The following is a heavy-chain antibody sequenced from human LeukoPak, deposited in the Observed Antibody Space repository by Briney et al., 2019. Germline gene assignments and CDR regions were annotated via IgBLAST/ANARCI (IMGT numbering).Heavy chain of an antibody. CDR1: GFTFSNFW. CDR3: VGGYDPHY. CDR2: INSDGSDT. Sequence: GGSLRLSCAASGFTFSNFWMHWVRQAPGKGLVWVSRINSDGSDTSYADSVKGRLTISRDNAKNTLYLQMDSLRAEDTAIYYCVGGYDPHYWGQGTLVTVSS. D-gene: IGHD2-8*02. J-gene: IGHJ4*02. V-gene: IGHV3-74*01.